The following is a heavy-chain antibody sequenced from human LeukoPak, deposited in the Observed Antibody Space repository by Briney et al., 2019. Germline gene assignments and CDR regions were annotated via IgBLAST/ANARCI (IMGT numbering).Heavy chain of an antibody. D-gene: IGHD3-22*01. V-gene: IGHV1-69*13. Sequence: ASVKVSCKASGGTFSSYAISWVRQAPGQGLEWMGGIIPIFGTANYAQKFQGRVTITADESTSTAYMELSSLRSEDTAVYYCARDNTYYDDSSGYYYFDYWGQGTLVTVSS. CDR1: GGTFSSYA. CDR2: IIPIFGTA. CDR3: ARDNTYYDDSSGYYYFDY. J-gene: IGHJ4*02.